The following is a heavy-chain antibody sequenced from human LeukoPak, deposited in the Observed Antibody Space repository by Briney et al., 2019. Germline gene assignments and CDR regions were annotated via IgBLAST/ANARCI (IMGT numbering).Heavy chain of an antibody. CDR3: ARDRIAAAARDFDY. J-gene: IGHJ4*02. D-gene: IGHD6-13*01. CDR1: GGTFSSYA. Sequence: ASVKVSCKASGGTFSSYAISWVRQAPGQGLEWMGRIIPILGMANYAQKFQGRVTITADKSTSTAYMELSSLRSEDTAVYYCARDRIAAAARDFDYWGQGTLVTVSS. V-gene: IGHV1-69*04. CDR2: IIPILGMA.